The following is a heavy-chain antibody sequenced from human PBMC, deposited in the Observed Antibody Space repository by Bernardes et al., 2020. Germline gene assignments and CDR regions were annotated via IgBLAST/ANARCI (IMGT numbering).Heavy chain of an antibody. CDR3: ARITMVRGVIRGTDY. CDR1: GFSLSTSGMC. D-gene: IGHD3-10*01. V-gene: IGHV2-70*11. CDR2: IDWDDEK. Sequence: SGPTLVKPTQTLTLTCTFSGFSLSTSGMCVSWIRQPPGKALEWLARIDWDDEKYYSTSLKTRLTISKDTSKNQVVLTMTNMDPVDTATYYCARITMVRGVIRGTDYWGQGTLVTVSS. J-gene: IGHJ4*02.